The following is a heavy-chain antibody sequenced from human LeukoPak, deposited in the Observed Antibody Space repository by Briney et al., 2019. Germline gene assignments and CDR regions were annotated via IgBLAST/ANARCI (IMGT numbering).Heavy chain of an antibody. CDR1: GFTFSNYG. V-gene: IGHV3-30*18. J-gene: IGHJ5*02. CDR3: EKGGATIKITLGS. CDR2: MSDDGSYK. D-gene: IGHD1-26*01. Sequence: PGGSLRLSCAASGFTFSNYGMHWVRQAPGKGLEWVADMSDDGSYKYYADSVKGRFTISRDNSKNTLYLQMNSLRTEDTALYYCEKGGATIKITLGSWGQGTLVSVSS.